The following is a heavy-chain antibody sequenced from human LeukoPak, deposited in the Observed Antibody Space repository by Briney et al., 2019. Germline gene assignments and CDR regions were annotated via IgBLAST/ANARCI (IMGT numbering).Heavy chain of an antibody. CDR1: GGPMSSYY. Sequence: PSGTLSLTCTVSGGPMSSYYWSWIRQPAGKGLEWIGHIYTSGSTNYNPSLKSRVTISVDKSKNQFSLNLSSVTAADTAVYYCARDGGYSYGYNWFDPWGQGTLVTVSS. CDR3: ARDGGYSYGYNWFDP. CDR2: IYTSGST. V-gene: IGHV4-4*07. D-gene: IGHD5-18*01. J-gene: IGHJ5*02.